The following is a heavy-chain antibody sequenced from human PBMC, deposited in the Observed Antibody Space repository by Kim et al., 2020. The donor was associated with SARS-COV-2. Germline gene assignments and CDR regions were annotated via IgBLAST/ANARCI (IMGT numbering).Heavy chain of an antibody. CDR1: GFTFNTYW. V-gene: IGHV3-74*01. Sequence: GGSLRLSCAASGFTFNTYWMHWVRQAPGKGLVWVSRMNEDGRITNYADSVRGRFTISRDDATNTLYLQMNSLRPDDTAMYYCAKGFGGRSDSWVQGTLVT. CDR3: AKGFGGRSDS. J-gene: IGHJ5*01. CDR2: MNEDGRIT. D-gene: IGHD3-16*01.